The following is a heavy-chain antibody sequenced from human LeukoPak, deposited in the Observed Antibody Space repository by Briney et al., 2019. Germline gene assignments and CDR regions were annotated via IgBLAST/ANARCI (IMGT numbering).Heavy chain of an antibody. CDR3: ATDQGSGWYVFDY. D-gene: IGHD6-19*01. V-gene: IGHV1-24*01. CDR2: FDPEDGET. CDR1: GYTLTELS. J-gene: IGHJ4*02. Sequence: ASVKVSCKVSGYTLTELSMHWVRQAPGKGLEWMGGFDPEDGETIYAQKFQGRVTMTEDTSTDTAYMELSSQRSEDTAVYYCATDQGSGWYVFDYWDQGTLVTVSS.